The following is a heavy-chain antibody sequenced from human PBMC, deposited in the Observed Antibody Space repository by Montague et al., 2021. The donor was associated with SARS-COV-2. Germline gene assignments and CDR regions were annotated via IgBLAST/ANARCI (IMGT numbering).Heavy chain of an antibody. V-gene: IGHV4-31*03. CDR3: ARGGTSKTIFGVVTHVLEVDV. D-gene: IGHD3-3*01. CDR2: IYYSRST. CDR1: GGSISSGGYY. Sequence: TLSLTCTVSGGSISSGGYYWSWIRQHPGKGLEWIGYIYYSRSTYYNPSLKSRVTISVDTSKNQFSLKLSSVTAADTAVYYCARGGTSKTIFGVVTHVLEVDVWGKGTTVTVSS. J-gene: IGHJ6*04.